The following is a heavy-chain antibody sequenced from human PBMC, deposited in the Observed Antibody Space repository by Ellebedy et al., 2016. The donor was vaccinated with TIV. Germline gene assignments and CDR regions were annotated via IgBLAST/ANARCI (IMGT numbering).Heavy chain of an antibody. D-gene: IGHD7-27*01. CDR2: IIPILDIT. CDR1: GGTFSSYF. CDR3: ARAPPPRGDRSADAFDI. V-gene: IGHV1-69*04. J-gene: IGHJ3*02. Sequence: AASVKVSCKASGGTFSSYFINWVRQAPGQGLEWMGRIIPILDITNYAQNFQGRVTITADKSTSTAYMELSSLRSEDTAVYYCARAPPPRGDRSADAFDIWGQGTMVTVSS.